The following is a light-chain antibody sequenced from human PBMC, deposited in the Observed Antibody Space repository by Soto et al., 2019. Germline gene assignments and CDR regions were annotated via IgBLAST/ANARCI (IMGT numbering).Light chain of an antibody. Sequence: QSALTQPASVSGSPGQSISISCTGTSSDVGAYNYVSWYQQHPGKAPKLMIYEVTNRPSGVSNRFSGSKSGNTASLTISRLQAEDEADYYCTSYTTSSTRVFGGGTKLTVL. CDR1: SSDVGAYNY. CDR3: TSYTTSSTRV. V-gene: IGLV2-14*01. J-gene: IGLJ3*02. CDR2: EVT.